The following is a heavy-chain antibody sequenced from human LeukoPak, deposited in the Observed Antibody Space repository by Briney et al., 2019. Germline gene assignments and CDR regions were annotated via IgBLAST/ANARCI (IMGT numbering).Heavy chain of an antibody. CDR2: ISGSGGTI. V-gene: IGHV3-48*03. Sequence: GGSLRLSCAASGFTFSSYEMNWVRQAPGKGLEWVSYISGSGGTIYYADSVKGRFTISRDNAKNSLYLQMNSLRAEDTAVYYCATWSGYYTGIYYYYMDVWGKGTTVTVSS. CDR1: GFTFSSYE. D-gene: IGHD3-3*01. J-gene: IGHJ6*03. CDR3: ATWSGYYTGIYYYYMDV.